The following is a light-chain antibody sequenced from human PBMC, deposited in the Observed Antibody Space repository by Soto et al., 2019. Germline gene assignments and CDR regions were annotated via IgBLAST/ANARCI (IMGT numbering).Light chain of an antibody. CDR1: QSVSSSY. Sequence: EIVLTQSPGTLSLSPGARATLSCRASQSVSSSYLAWYQQKPGQAPRLLIYGASSRATGIPDRFSGSGSGTDFTLTISRLEPEDFAVYYGQQYGSSPSLTFGGGTKVDIK. V-gene: IGKV3-20*01. CDR3: QQYGSSPSLT. CDR2: GAS. J-gene: IGKJ4*01.